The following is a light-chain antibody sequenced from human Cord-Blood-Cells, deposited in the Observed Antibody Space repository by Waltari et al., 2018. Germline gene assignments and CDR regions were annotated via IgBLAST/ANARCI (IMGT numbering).Light chain of an antibody. V-gene: IGKV1-39*01. CDR1: QSISSY. Sequence: DIQMTQSPSSLSASVGDRVTITCRASQSISSYLNWYQQKPGKAPKLLIYAASSLQSGVPSRFSGSGSGTDFTLTISVLQPEDFATYNCQQSYSTPPFTFGPGTKVDIK. CDR2: AAS. J-gene: IGKJ3*01. CDR3: QQSYSTPPFT.